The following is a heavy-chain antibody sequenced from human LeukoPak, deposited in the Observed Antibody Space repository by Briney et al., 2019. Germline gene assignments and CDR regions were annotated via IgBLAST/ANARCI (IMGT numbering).Heavy chain of an antibody. J-gene: IGHJ1*01. Sequence: ASVKVSCKASGYTFTSYDINWVRQATGQGLEWMGWMNPNSGNTGYAQKFQGRVTITRNTSISTAYMELSSLRSEDTAVYYCARGRRSSSWLLEYFQHWGQGTLVTVSS. D-gene: IGHD6-13*01. CDR2: MNPNSGNT. CDR1: GYTFTSYD. V-gene: IGHV1-8*03. CDR3: ARGRRSSSWLLEYFQH.